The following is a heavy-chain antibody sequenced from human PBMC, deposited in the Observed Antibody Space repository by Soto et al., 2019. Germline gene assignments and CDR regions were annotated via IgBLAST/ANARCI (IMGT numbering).Heavy chain of an antibody. V-gene: IGHV3-33*01. CDR2: IWYDGSNP. CDR1: GFTFSHYA. D-gene: IGHD6-13*01. Sequence: QVQLVESGGGVVQPGRSLRLSCAASGFTFSHYAIHWVRQAPGKGLEWVAVIWYDGSNPFYADSVKGRFSISRDNSKNTLYLQMNSLRAEDTAVYYCVRVRSTRSSYFDYWGQGNLVTVSS. CDR3: VRVRSTRSSYFDY. J-gene: IGHJ4*02.